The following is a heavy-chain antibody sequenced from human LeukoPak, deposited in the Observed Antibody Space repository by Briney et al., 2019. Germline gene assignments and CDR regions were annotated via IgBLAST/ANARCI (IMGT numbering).Heavy chain of an antibody. CDR3: ARGYYDSSGYYGN. CDR2: ISSSSSYT. V-gene: IGHV3-11*06. Sequence: PGGSLRLSCAASGFTVSSNYMSWIRQAPGKGLEWVSYISSSSSYTKYADSVKGRFTISRDNAKNSLYLQMNSLRAEDTAVYYCARGYYDSSGYYGNWGQGTLVTVSS. CDR1: GFTVSSNY. J-gene: IGHJ4*02. D-gene: IGHD3-22*01.